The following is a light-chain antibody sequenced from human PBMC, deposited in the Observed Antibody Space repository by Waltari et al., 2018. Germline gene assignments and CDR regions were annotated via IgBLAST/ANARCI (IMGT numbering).Light chain of an antibody. CDR2: GAS. CDR1: QSVKSK. Sequence: EIVMTQSPATLSVSPGERATLSCRASQSVKSKLAWYQQKPGQAPRLLIYGASTRASDIPARFSGSGSGTDFTLTITSLQSEDFVVFHCQQYNNWPLTFGGGTKVEIK. J-gene: IGKJ4*01. CDR3: QQYNNWPLT. V-gene: IGKV3-15*01.